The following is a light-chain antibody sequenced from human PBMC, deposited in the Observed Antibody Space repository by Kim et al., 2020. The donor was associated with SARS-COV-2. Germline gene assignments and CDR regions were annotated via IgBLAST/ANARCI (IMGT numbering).Light chain of an antibody. CDR2: DVN. CDR3: CSYAGTYTWV. Sequence: GQSVTISCTGSSSDVGAYNYVSWYQQHPGKAPKLVICDVNRRPSGVPDRVSGSKSGNTASLTISGVQAEDEADYYCCSYAGTYTWVFGGGTKLTVL. J-gene: IGLJ3*02. V-gene: IGLV2-11*03. CDR1: SSDVGAYNY.